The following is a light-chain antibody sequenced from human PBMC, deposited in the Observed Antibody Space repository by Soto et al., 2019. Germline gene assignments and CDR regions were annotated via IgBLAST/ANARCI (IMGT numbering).Light chain of an antibody. V-gene: IGKV1-39*01. CDR3: QQSYSIPLT. J-gene: IGKJ5*01. CDR1: QSLLHSDGKTF. Sequence: MTQTPLSLSVTPGQPASISCKSSQSLLHSDGKTFFYWYQQKPGKAPKLLIYAATNMQSGVPLRFRGSGSGTDFTLTISSLQPEDFATYYCQQSYSIPLTFGQGTRLEIK. CDR2: AAT.